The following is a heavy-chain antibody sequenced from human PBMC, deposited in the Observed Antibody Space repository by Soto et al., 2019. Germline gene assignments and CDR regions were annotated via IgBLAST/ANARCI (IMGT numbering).Heavy chain of an antibody. Sequence: EVQLVESGGGLLRPGGSLRLSCAASGFTFDDYCMSWARQAPGKGLEWVSGVNWNGGSTGYADAVKGRFTISRDKAKNSLYLQMNSLRAEDTAFYYCVRGASLNFDYWGQGTLVTVSS. J-gene: IGHJ4*02. CDR1: GFTFDDYC. V-gene: IGHV3-20*04. CDR3: VRGASLNFDY. D-gene: IGHD1-26*01. CDR2: VNWNGGST.